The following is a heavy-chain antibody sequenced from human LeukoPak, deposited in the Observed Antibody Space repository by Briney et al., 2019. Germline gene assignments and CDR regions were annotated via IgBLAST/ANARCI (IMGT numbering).Heavy chain of an antibody. CDR1: GGSISGHY. CDR3: TQRQGPMSGSYDYFDP. D-gene: IGHD1-26*01. J-gene: IGHJ5*02. Sequence: PSETLSLTCTVSGGSISGHYWSWIRKTPGQGQERIAYIHSTGYTQYIPSLRSRVTISADTSKNLISLQLTSVTAADPAMYCCTQRQGPMSGSYDYFDPWGQGVLATVSS. CDR2: IHSTGYT. V-gene: IGHV4-4*09.